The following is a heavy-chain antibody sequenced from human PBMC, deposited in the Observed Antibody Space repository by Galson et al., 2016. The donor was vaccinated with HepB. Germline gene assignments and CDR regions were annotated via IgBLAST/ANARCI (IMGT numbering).Heavy chain of an antibody. CDR3: ARWDGIGWFDP. Sequence: TLSLTCTVSGVSISSVDYSCNWIRQPPGKGLEWIGYIYHSGSTHYNPSLKSRVTISVDRSKNQFSLKLSSVTAADTAVYYCARWDGIGWFDPWGQGTLVIVSS. V-gene: IGHV4-30-2*01. J-gene: IGHJ5*02. D-gene: IGHD1-26*01. CDR2: IYHSGST. CDR1: GVSISSVDYS.